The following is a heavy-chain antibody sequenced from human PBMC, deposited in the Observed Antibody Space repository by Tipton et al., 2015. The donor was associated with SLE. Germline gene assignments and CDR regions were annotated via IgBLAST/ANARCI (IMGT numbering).Heavy chain of an antibody. CDR1: GGSISSGSYY. D-gene: IGHD6-13*01. CDR2: IYTSGST. J-gene: IGHJ6*02. Sequence: TLSLTCTVSGGSISSGSYYWSWIRQPAGKGLEWIGRIYTSGSTNYNPSLKSRVTISVDTSKNQFSLKLSSVTAADTAVYYCARDGYSSSWSDRYYYGMDVWGQGTTVTVSS. V-gene: IGHV4-61*02. CDR3: ARDGYSSSWSDRYYYGMDV.